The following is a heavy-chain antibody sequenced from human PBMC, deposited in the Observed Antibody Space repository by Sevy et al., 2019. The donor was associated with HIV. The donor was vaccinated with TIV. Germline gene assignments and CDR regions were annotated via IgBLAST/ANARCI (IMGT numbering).Heavy chain of an antibody. Sequence: GGSLRLSCAASGFTFGGSAMHWVRQASGKGLEWVGRIRSKANNYATAHAAWVKGRFTISRDDSKNTAYLQMNSLKTEDTAVYHCTRLGGTVVTPYYAMDVWGQGTTVTVSS. CDR1: GFTFGGSA. CDR3: TRLGGTVVTPYYAMDV. CDR2: IRSKANNYAT. V-gene: IGHV3-73*01. J-gene: IGHJ6*02. D-gene: IGHD2-21*02.